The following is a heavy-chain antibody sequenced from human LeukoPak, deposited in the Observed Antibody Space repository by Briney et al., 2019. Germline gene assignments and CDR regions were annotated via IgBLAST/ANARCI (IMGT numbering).Heavy chain of an antibody. J-gene: IGHJ5*02. Sequence: SETLSLTCAVSGYSISSGYYWGWIRQPPGKGQEWIGSIYHSGSTYYNPSLKSRVTISVDTSKNQFSLKLSSVTAADTAVYYCARGMVGSTSCFDPWGQGTLVTVSS. CDR2: IYHSGST. CDR1: GYSISSGYY. V-gene: IGHV4-38-2*01. D-gene: IGHD2-2*01. CDR3: ARGMVGSTSCFDP.